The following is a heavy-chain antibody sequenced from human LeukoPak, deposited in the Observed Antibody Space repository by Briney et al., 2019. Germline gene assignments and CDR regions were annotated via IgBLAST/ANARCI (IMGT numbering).Heavy chain of an antibody. CDR1: GDSISCCY. CDR3: VRQGYNYGAFNA. D-gene: IGHD5-18*01. V-gene: IGHV4-4*07. J-gene: IGHJ4*02. CDR2: VFISGST. Sequence: PSDTLSLTCAVSGDSISCCYWTWIRQSADKGLEWIGRVFISGSTNYNPSLQGRVTMSVDRSRSQFSLRLRSVTAADTAVYYCVRQGYNYGAFNAWGQGTLVTVSS.